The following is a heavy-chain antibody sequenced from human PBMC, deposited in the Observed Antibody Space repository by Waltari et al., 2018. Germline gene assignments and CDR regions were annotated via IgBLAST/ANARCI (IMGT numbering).Heavy chain of an antibody. Sequence: QVQLQESGPVVVKPSETLSLTCTVSGYSISSTYYWGWIRQPPGKGLEWIGDIHHSSTTYYNPSLRGRVTISLDTSKNQFALRLSSVTAADTAVYYCARGWTTYSFDHWGQGTLVTVSS. CDR1: GYSISSTYY. D-gene: IGHD4-4*01. V-gene: IGHV4-38-2*02. CDR3: ARGWTTYSFDH. CDR2: IHHSSTT. J-gene: IGHJ4*02.